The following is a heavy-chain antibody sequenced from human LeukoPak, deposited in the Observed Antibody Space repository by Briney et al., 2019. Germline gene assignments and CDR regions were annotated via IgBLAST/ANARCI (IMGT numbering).Heavy chain of an antibody. J-gene: IGHJ4*02. CDR1: GGSISSGGYS. D-gene: IGHD6-13*01. CDR3: ARHGGIAAATNIDY. Sequence: PSQTLSLTCAVSGGSISSGGYSWSWIRQPPGKGLEWIGYIYHSGSTYYNPSLKSRVTISVDRSKNQFSLKLSSVTAADTAVYYCARHGGIAAATNIDYWGQGTLVTVSS. CDR2: IYHSGST. V-gene: IGHV4-30-2*01.